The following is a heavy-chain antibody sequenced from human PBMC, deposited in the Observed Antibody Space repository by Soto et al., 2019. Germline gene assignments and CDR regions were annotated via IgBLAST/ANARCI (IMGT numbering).Heavy chain of an antibody. CDR1: GGSIRVQGYY. CDR2: SYYSGTS. CDR3: TRRYNWNDYYFDP. J-gene: IGHJ5*02. V-gene: IGHV4-39*01. Sequence: SETLSLTCTVSGGSIRVQGYYWTWIRQTPGKGLEWVGSSYYSGTSYFNPALKGRVTISVDTSTNQFSLRLTSVTAADTAVYYCTRRYNWNDYYFDPWGQGTLVTVSS. D-gene: IGHD1-20*01.